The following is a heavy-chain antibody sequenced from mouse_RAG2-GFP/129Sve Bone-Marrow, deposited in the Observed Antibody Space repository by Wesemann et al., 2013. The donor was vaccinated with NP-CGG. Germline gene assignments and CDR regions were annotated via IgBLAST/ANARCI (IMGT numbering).Heavy chain of an antibody. CDR2: VYPYNGGT. Sequence: GPSVKISCKASGFTFTDYYMHWVKQSHGKSLEWIGLVYPYNGGTSYNQKFKGKATLTVDTSSSTAYMELNSLTSEDSAAFIYYDYYFAYWGQGTLVTVSA. D-gene: IGHD2-4*01. CDR3: YDYYFAY. J-gene: IGHJ3*01. V-gene: IGHV1-36*01. CDR1: GFTFTDYY.